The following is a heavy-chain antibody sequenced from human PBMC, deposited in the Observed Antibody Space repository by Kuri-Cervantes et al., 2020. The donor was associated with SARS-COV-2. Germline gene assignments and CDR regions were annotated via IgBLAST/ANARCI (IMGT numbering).Heavy chain of an antibody. D-gene: IGHD2-2*01. J-gene: IGHJ6*02. V-gene: IGHV3-30*18. CDR3: AQDVQYCTRTSCSHYDYYGMDV. Sequence: GESLKISCAASGFTFSSYEMNWVRQAPGKGLEWVAVISFDGSKRYFGDSVKGRFTISRDNSNNTLYLQMNSLRPEDTAVYYCAQDVQYCTRTSCSHYDYYGMDVWGQGTTVTVSS. CDR1: GFTFSSYE. CDR2: ISFDGSKR.